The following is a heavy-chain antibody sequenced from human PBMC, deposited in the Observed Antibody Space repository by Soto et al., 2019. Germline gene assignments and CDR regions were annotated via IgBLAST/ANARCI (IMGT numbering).Heavy chain of an antibody. V-gene: IGHV3-33*01. J-gene: IGHJ4*02. CDR2: IGHDGNWK. CDR3: ARDFGFENSGQRNYYFDY. D-gene: IGHD1-26*01. Sequence: QPGGSLRLSCAACGFTFTTYGMHWVRQAPGKGLEWVAVIGHDGNWKHYADSVKGRFTISRDNSKNTLYLQLNSLRADDTALYYCARDFGFENSGQRNYYFDYWGQGTLVTVSS. CDR1: GFTFTTYG.